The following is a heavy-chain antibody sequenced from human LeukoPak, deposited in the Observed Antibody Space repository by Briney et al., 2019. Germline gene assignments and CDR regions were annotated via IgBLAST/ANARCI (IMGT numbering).Heavy chain of an antibody. CDR3: ARQQQLDWFDP. CDR2: ISSSSSTI. CDR1: GFTFSSYS. J-gene: IGHJ5*02. Sequence: PGGSLRLSCAASGFTFSSYSMNWVRQAPGKGLEWVSYISSSSSTIYYADSVKGRFTISRDNSKNTLYLQMNSLRAEDTAVYYCARQQQLDWFDPWGQGTLVTVSS. V-gene: IGHV3-48*01. D-gene: IGHD6-13*01.